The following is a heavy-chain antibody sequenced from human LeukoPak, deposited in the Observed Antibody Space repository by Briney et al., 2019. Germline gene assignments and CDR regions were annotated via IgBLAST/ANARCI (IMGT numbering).Heavy chain of an antibody. CDR2: ISGSGGST. V-gene: IGHV3-23*01. Sequence: SGGSLRLSCAASGFTFSSYAMSWVRQAPGKGLEWVSAISGSGGSTYYADSVKGRFTISRDNSKNTLYLQMNSLRAEDTAVYYCAKDLGDPVASFSSSWGQGTLVTVSS. J-gene: IGHJ5*02. CDR3: AKDLGDPVASFSSS. D-gene: IGHD2-2*01. CDR1: GFTFSSYA.